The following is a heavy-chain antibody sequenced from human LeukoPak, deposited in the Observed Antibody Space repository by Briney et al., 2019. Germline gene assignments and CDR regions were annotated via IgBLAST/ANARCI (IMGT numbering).Heavy chain of an antibody. D-gene: IGHD4-17*01. CDR1: GFTFSGSA. J-gene: IGHJ6*02. Sequence: PGGSLKLSCAASGFTFSGSAMHWVRQASGKGLEWVGRIRSKVNSYATAYAASVKGRFTISRDDSKNTASLQMNSLKTEDTAVYYCTRLGDRAYGDDYYYYGMDVWGQGTTATVSS. CDR2: IRSKVNSYAT. CDR3: TRLGDRAYGDDYYYYGMDV. V-gene: IGHV3-73*01.